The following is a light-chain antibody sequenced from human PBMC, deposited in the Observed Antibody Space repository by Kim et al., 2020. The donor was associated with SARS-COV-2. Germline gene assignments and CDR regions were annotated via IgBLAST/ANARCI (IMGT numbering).Light chain of an antibody. CDR3: QQHDTLPIT. CDR2: DAS. Sequence: ASVGDRVPITCQASQDISKYLKWYQHKLGRAPKLLIYDASSLETGVPSRFSGSASGTDFTFTISSLQPEDIATYYCQQHDTLPITFGQGTRLEIK. J-gene: IGKJ5*01. CDR1: QDISKY. V-gene: IGKV1-33*01.